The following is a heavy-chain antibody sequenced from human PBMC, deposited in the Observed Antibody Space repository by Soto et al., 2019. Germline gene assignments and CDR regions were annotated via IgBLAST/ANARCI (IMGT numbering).Heavy chain of an antibody. J-gene: IGHJ4*02. CDR2: LSQSATAI. V-gene: IGHV3-11*01. Sequence: QVQVVESGGGLVQPGGSLRLSCSASGFTFSDYYMGWVRQAPGKGLEWVSYLSQSATAIHYADSVRGRFTISRDNAKNSLYLQMSSLRAEDTAMYYCARWSSAFDHWGQGTLVTVSS. CDR1: GFTFSDYY. CDR3: ARWSSAFDH.